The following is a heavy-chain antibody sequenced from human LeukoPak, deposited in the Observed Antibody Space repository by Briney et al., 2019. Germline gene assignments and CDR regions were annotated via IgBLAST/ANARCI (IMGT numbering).Heavy chain of an antibody. V-gene: IGHV3-7*04. CDR3: TRVGYIDEGIDY. CDR2: IKQDGSKK. D-gene: IGHD5-24*01. Sequence: GGSLRLSCVASGFPFSSYWMTWVRQVPGKGLEWVANIKQDGSKKSYVDSVKGRFTISRDNAKNSLYLQMNSLRAEDTAIYYCTRVGYIDEGIDYWGQGTLVTVSS. CDR1: GFPFSSYW. J-gene: IGHJ4*02.